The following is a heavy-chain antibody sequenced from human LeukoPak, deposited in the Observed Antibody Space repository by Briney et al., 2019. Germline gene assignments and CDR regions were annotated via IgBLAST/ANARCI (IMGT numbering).Heavy chain of an antibody. V-gene: IGHV3-21*01. CDR3: ARIRLGRIDAFDI. Sequence: GGSLRLSCAASGFTFSSYSMNWVRQAPGKGLEWVSSISSSSSYIYYADSVKGRFTISRDNAKNSLYLQMNSLRAEDTAVYYCARIRLGRIDAFDIWGQGTMVTVSP. CDR2: ISSSSSYI. D-gene: IGHD1-26*01. J-gene: IGHJ3*02. CDR1: GFTFSSYS.